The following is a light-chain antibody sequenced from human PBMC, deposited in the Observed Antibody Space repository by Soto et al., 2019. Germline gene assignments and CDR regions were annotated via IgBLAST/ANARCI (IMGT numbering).Light chain of an antibody. CDR3: QQRNDWQVT. V-gene: IGKV3-11*01. CDR2: DIS. J-gene: IGKJ5*01. Sequence: EVVFTQSPFTLSFSAFEICTLSCRASQSVSSYLAWYQQKPGQAPRLLIYDISNRATGIPARFSGSGSGTDFTLTISSLEPDDFAVYYCQQRNDWQVTFGQGTRLEIK. CDR1: QSVSSY.